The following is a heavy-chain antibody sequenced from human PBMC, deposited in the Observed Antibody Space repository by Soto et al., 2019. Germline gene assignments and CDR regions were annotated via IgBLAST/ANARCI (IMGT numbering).Heavy chain of an antibody. CDR1: GGTFSSYA. D-gene: IGHD2-2*01. V-gene: IGHV1-69*01. CDR2: IIPISGTA. Sequence: QVQLVQSGAEVKKPGSWVKVSCKASGGTFSSYAISWVRQAPGQGLEWMGGIIPISGTANYAQKFQGRVTITADESTSTVSMELSSLRSEDTAVYFCARSQGSSTSLEIYYYYYYGMDVWGQGTTVTVSS. J-gene: IGHJ6*02. CDR3: ARSQGSSTSLEIYYYYYYGMDV.